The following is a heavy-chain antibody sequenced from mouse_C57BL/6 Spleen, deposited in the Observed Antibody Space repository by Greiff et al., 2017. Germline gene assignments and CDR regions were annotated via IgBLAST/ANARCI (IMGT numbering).Heavy chain of an antibody. CDR3: ARRGLPNYFDD. J-gene: IGHJ2*01. Sequence: EVKLMESGGGLVKPGGSLKLSCAASGFTFSSYAMSWVRQTPEKRLEWVATISDGGSYTYYPDNVKGRFTISRDNAKNNLYLQMSHLKSEDTAMYYCARRGLPNYFDDWGQGTTLTVSS. D-gene: IGHD2-2*01. V-gene: IGHV5-4*03. CDR1: GFTFSSYA. CDR2: ISDGGSYT.